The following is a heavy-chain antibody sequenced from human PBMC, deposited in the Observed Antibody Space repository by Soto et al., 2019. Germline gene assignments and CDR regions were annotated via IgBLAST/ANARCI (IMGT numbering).Heavy chain of an antibody. V-gene: IGHV1-69*02. Sequence: QVQLVQSGAEVKKPGSSLKVSCETSGGTSTIYTISWVRQAPGQGLQWMGRIVPTLRLTNYAQEFQGRLTITADKSTSTAHMELSSLTSEDAAVYYCTTEKYLAGRVGVYYWGQGTLVTVSS. D-gene: IGHD3-16*01. CDR3: TTEKYLAGRVGVYY. J-gene: IGHJ4*02. CDR2: IVPTLRLT. CDR1: GGTSTIYT.